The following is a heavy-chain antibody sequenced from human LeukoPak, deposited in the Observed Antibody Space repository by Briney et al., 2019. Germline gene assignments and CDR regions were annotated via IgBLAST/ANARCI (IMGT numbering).Heavy chain of an antibody. J-gene: IGHJ2*01. CDR3: ARGPPSAYCGGDCCWYFDL. CDR2: ISSSSRYI. CDR1: GFTFSSYS. V-gene: IGHV3-21*01. D-gene: IGHD2-21*02. Sequence: GGSLRLSCAASGFTFSSYSMNWVRQAPGKGLEWVSSISSSSRYIYYADSVKGRFTISRDNAKNSLYLQMNSLRAEDTAVYYCARGPPSAYCGGDCCWYFDLWGRGTLVTVSS.